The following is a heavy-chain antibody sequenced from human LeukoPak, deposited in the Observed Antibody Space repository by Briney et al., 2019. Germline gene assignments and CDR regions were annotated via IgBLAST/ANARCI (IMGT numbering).Heavy chain of an antibody. CDR3: AKEGGYSYGDGMDV. V-gene: IGHV3-74*01. J-gene: IGHJ6*02. CDR1: GFIFSSYW. D-gene: IGHD5-18*01. CDR2: INPDGSST. Sequence: GGSLRLSCAASGFIFSSYWIHWVRQAPGKGLVWVSRINPDGSSTAYADSVKGRFTISRDNAKNSLYLQMNSLRAEDTALYYCAKEGGYSYGDGMDVWGQGTTVTVSS.